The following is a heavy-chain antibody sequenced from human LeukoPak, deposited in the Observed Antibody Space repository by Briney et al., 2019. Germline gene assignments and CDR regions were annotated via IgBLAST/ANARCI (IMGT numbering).Heavy chain of an antibody. J-gene: IGHJ4*02. CDR2: ISSSGKNI. CDR3: ARVTYAVPDY. V-gene: IGHV3-48*03. CDR1: GFTFSSYE. Sequence: GGSLRLSCADSGFTFSSYEMNWVRQAPGKGLEWVSYISSSGKNIYFADSVKGRFTISRDNAKNSLFLQMNSLRAEDTAVYYCARVTYAVPDYWGQGTLVAVSS. D-gene: IGHD2/OR15-2a*01.